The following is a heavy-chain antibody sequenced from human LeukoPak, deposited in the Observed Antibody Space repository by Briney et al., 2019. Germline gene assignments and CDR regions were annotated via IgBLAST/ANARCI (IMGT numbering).Heavy chain of an antibody. Sequence: GGSLRLSCAASGFTFSDYYMSWIRQAPGKGLEWVSYISSSGSTIYYADSVKGRFTISRDNAKNSLYLQMNSLRAEDTAVYYCAKDPTHFRVWDDYDNTRLNYWGQGTLVTVSS. J-gene: IGHJ4*02. V-gene: IGHV3-11*04. CDR3: AKDPTHFRVWDDYDNTRLNY. CDR2: ISSSGSTI. CDR1: GFTFSDYY. D-gene: IGHD3-22*01.